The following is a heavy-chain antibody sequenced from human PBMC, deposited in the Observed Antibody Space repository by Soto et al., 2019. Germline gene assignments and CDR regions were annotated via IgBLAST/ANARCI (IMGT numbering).Heavy chain of an antibody. CDR2: INPKSGGT. Sequence: GASVKVSCKASGYSFTDYHIHWVRQAPGQGLELLGRINPKSGGTSTAQKFQGWVTMTTDTSISTASMELTRLRSDDTAVYYCARDGESETDGGYYYGMDVWGQGTTVTVSS. D-gene: IGHD3-10*01. V-gene: IGHV1-2*04. CDR3: ARDGESETDGGYYYGMDV. J-gene: IGHJ6*02. CDR1: GYSFTDYH.